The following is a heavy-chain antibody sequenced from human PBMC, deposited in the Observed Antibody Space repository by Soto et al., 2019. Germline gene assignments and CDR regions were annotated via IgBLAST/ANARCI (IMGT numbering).Heavy chain of an antibody. Sequence: PSETLSLTCAVYGGSFSGYYWSWIRQPPGKGLEWIGEINHSGSTNYNPSLKSRVTISVDTSKIQFSLKLSSVTAADTAVYYCARLGGYYQAFDQWGQGSLVTVSS. CDR1: GGSFSGYY. CDR2: INHSGST. V-gene: IGHV4-34*01. D-gene: IGHD3-22*01. CDR3: ARLGGYYQAFDQ. J-gene: IGHJ4*02.